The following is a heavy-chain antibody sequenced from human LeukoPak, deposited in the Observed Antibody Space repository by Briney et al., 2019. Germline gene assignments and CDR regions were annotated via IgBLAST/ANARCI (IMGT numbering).Heavy chain of an antibody. D-gene: IGHD2-2*01. CDR2: IYRSGST. CDR1: GYSISSGYY. J-gene: IGHJ4*02. Sequence: SETLSLTCTVSGYSISSGYYWGWIRQPPGKGLEWIGSIYRSGSTSYNTSLKSRVTISVDTSKNQFSLTLSSVTAADTAVYYCARVNPMLYWGQGTLVSVSS. CDR3: ARVNPMLY. V-gene: IGHV4-38-2*02.